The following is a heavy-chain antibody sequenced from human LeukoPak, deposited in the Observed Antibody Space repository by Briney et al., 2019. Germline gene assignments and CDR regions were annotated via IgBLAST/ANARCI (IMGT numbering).Heavy chain of an antibody. D-gene: IGHD3-10*01. Sequence: SETLSLTRTVSGGSISSYYWSWIRQPPGKGLEWIGYIYYSGSTNYNPSLKSRVTISVDTSKNQFSLKLSSVTAADTAVYYCARGTRWFGELFFDYWGQGTLVTVSS. CDR3: ARGTRWFGELFFDY. V-gene: IGHV4-59*01. CDR1: GGSISSYY. CDR2: IYYSGST. J-gene: IGHJ4*02.